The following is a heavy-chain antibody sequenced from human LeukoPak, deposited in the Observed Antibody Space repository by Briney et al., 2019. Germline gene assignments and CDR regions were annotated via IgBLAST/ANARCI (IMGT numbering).Heavy chain of an antibody. CDR3: AKDFYDSSGYYFDY. CDR2: ISGSGGST. J-gene: IGHJ4*02. Sequence: ETLSLTCAVYGGSFRGYYLNWIRQAPGKGLEWVSAISGSGGSTYYADSVKGRFTISRDNSKNTLYLQMNSLRAEDTAVYYCAKDFYDSSGYYFDYWGQGTLVTVSS. D-gene: IGHD3-22*01. CDR1: GGSFRGYY. V-gene: IGHV3-23*01.